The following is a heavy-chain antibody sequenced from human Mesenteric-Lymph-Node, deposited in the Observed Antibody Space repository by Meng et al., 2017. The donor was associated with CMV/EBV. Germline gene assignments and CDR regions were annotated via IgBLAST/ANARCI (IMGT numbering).Heavy chain of an antibody. CDR1: GFTFSSYS. D-gene: IGHD6-19*01. V-gene: IGHV3-21*01. CDR3: VGGSGWYMDY. CDR2: ISSSSYI. Sequence: GESLKISCAASGFTFSSYSMNWVRQAPGKGLEWVSSISSSSYIYYADSVKGRFTISRDNAKNSVYLQMNSLRAEDAGLYYCVGGSGWYMDYWGQGALVTVSS. J-gene: IGHJ4*02.